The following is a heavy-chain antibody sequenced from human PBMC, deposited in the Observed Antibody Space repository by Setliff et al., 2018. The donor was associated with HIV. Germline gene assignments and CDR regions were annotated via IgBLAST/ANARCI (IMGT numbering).Heavy chain of an antibody. Sequence: LRLSCAASGFSFSTIGMHWVRQAPGKGLEWVSFIDSGGKDKIYIDSVQGRFTISRDNSKNTLYLQMYSLRDEDTATYYCTTDPTPVQLWFFSGYYSESWGQGTVVTVSS. CDR2: IDSGGKDK. V-gene: IGHV3-30*02. CDR3: TTDPTPVQLWFFSGYYSES. D-gene: IGHD1-1*01. J-gene: IGHJ4*02. CDR1: GFSFSTIG.